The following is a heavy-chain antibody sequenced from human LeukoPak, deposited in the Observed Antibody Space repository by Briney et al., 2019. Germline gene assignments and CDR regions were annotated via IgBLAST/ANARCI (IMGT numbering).Heavy chain of an antibody. J-gene: IGHJ3*02. CDR1: GFTVSSNY. Sequence: GGSLRLSCAASGFTVSSNYMSWVRQAPGKGLEWVSVIYSGGSTYYADSVKGRFTISRDNSKNTLYLQMNSLRAEDTAVYYCASIVVVTAIAFDIWGQGTMVTVSS. V-gene: IGHV3-66*01. D-gene: IGHD2-21*02. CDR2: IYSGGST. CDR3: ASIVVVTAIAFDI.